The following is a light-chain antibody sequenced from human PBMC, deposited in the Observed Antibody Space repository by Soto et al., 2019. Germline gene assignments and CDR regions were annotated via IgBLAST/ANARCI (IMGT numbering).Light chain of an antibody. V-gene: IGKV1-5*01. Sequence: DIQMTQSPSTLSASVGDGVTITCRASQNISVWLAWYQQRPGKAPKFLIYDASSLETGVPSRFSGSGSGTEFTLTIRSLQPDDFATYYCQKYNSAPWTFGQGTKVEIK. CDR3: QKYNSAPWT. CDR2: DAS. J-gene: IGKJ1*01. CDR1: QNISVW.